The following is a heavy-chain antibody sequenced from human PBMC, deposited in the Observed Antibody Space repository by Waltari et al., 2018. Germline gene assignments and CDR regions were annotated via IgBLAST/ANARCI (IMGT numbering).Heavy chain of an antibody. CDR2: ISSSGSTM. J-gene: IGHJ4*02. CDR1: GFTFSIYE. D-gene: IGHD5-12*01. V-gene: IGHV3-48*03. Sequence: EVRLVESGGGLVQPGGSLRLSCSASGFTFSIYEMNWVRQAPGKGLEWVSYISSSGSTMYYADSVKGRFTISRDNAKNSLYLQMNSVRAEDTAVYYCAVVATLGSDDYWGQGSLVTVSS. CDR3: AVVATLGSDDY.